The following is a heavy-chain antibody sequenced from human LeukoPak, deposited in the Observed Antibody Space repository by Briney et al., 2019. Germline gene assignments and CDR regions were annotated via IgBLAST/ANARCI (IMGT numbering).Heavy chain of an antibody. D-gene: IGHD3-22*01. V-gene: IGHV3-9*01. CDR3: AKGLDLRGNYYDSSFDY. CDR2: TSWNSGSI. CDR1: GFTFDDYA. Sequence: PGGSLRLSCAASGFTFDDYAMHWVRQAPGKGLEWVSGTSWNSGSIGYADSVKGRFTISRDNAKNSLYLQMNSLRAEDTALYYCAKGLDLRGNYYDSSFDYWGQGTLVTVSS. J-gene: IGHJ4*02.